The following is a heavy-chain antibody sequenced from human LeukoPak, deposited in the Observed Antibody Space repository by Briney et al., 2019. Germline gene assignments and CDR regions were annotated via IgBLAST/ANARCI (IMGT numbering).Heavy chain of an antibody. D-gene: IGHD3-10*01. CDR2: ISSSSSYI. V-gene: IGHV3-21*01. J-gene: IGHJ4*02. CDR3: ARDPITMVRGSFDY. Sequence: GGSLRLSCAASGFTFSSYSMNWVRQAPGKGLEWVSSISSSSSYIYYADSVKGRFTISRDNAKNSLHLQMNSLRAEDTAVYYCARDPITMVRGSFDYWGQGTLVTVSS. CDR1: GFTFSSYS.